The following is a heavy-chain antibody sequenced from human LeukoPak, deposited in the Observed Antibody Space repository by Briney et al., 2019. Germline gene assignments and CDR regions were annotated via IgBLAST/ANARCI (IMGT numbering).Heavy chain of an antibody. Sequence: ETLSLTCTVSGGSISSYYWSWIRQPPGKALEWLAYIFSNDEKSYSTSLKSRLTISKDTSTSQVVLTMTNMDPVDTATYYCARITLGGYFDYWGQGTLVTVSS. D-gene: IGHD3-16*01. CDR2: IFSNDEK. CDR1: GGSISSYYW. J-gene: IGHJ4*02. V-gene: IGHV2-26*01. CDR3: ARITLGGYFDY.